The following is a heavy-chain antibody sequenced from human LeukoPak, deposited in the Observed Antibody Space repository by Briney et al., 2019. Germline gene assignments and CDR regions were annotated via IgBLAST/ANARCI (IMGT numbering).Heavy chain of an antibody. CDR2: INHGGST. J-gene: IGHJ5*02. V-gene: IGHV4-34*01. D-gene: IGHD2-21*02. CDR3: ARDPAYCGGDCYSEGNWFDP. CDR1: GGSFSGYY. Sequence: SETLSLTCAVYGGSFSGYYWSWIRQPPGKGLEWIGEINHGGSTNYNPSLKSRVTISVDTSKNQSSLKLSSVTAADTAIYYCARDPAYCGGDCYSEGNWFDPWGQGTLVTVSS.